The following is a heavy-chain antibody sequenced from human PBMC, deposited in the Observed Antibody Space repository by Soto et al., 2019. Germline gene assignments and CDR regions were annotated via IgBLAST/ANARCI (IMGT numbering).Heavy chain of an antibody. V-gene: IGHV3-30*03. CDR3: ARDVWSRASGPPDS. CDR1: GFTFSSYG. D-gene: IGHD3-10*01. J-gene: IGHJ4*02. Sequence: PGGSLRLSCAASGFTFSSYGMHWVRQAPGKGLEWVAVISYDGSNKYYADSVKGRFTISRDNAKNSLYLQMNSLRAEDTALYYCARDVWSRASGPPDSWGQGTLVTVSS. CDR2: ISYDGSNK.